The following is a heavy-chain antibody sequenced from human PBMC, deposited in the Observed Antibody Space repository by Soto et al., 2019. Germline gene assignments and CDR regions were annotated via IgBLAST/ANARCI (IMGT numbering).Heavy chain of an antibody. CDR2: ISGDNGNT. Sequence: QVQLVQSGAEVKKPGASVRVSCQTSAYTFTNYAVSWVRQAPGQGLEWMGWISGDNGNTIYAQKFQGRVTMITDTSTRKAYMELRSLRSDDTAVYYCATSLLGYCSGGSCYSYSWGQGTRVTVSS. J-gene: IGHJ4*02. CDR3: ATSLLGYCSGGSCYSYS. D-gene: IGHD2-15*01. CDR1: AYTFTNYA. V-gene: IGHV1-18*01.